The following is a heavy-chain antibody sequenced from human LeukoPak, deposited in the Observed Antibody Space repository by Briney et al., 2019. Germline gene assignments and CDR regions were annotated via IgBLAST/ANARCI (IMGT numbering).Heavy chain of an antibody. V-gene: IGHV1-18*01. Sequence: ASVKVSFKASGYTFTSYGISWVRQAPGQGLEWMGWISAYNCNTNYAQKLQGRVTMTTDTSTSTAYMELRSLRSDDTAVYYCARGKKRYYDSSPFDPWGQGTLVTVSS. J-gene: IGHJ5*02. CDR3: ARGKKRYYDSSPFDP. CDR2: ISAYNCNT. CDR1: GYTFTSYG. D-gene: IGHD3-22*01.